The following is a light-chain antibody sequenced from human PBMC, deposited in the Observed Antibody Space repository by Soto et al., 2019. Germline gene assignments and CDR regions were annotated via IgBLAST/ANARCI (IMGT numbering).Light chain of an antibody. V-gene: IGKV3-15*01. J-gene: IGKJ1*01. CDR3: QQYNNWRWT. CDR2: PAS. Sequence: DILLTQSPSTLSASLGERATISCRASQSISSSLAWYQRKPGHAPMLLIYPASTWATGIPSRFSGGGSGTEYTLPTSSLQSEDFSGSYYQQYNNWRWTFGQGTKVDIK. CDR1: QSISSS.